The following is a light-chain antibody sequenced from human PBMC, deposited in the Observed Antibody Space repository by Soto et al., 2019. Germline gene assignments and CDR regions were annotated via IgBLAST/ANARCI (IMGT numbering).Light chain of an antibody. Sequence: DIQMTQSPSTLSASEGDRVTITCRASQTINYWLAWYQQKPGKAPKLLIYEASRLQNGVSSRFSGSGSGTEFTLTISSLQPDAFATYYCHHHNSWSEPFGQGTKVEIK. CDR1: QTINYW. CDR2: EAS. V-gene: IGKV1-5*03. J-gene: IGKJ1*01. CDR3: HHHNSWSEP.